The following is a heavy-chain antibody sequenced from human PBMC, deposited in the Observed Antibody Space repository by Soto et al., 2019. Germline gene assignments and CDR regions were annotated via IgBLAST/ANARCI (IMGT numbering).Heavy chain of an antibody. CDR2: VSIGGST. CDR3: AKDRNYPRDQFHY. J-gene: IGHJ4*02. V-gene: IGHV3-23*01. Sequence: GSLRLSCAASGFTFSSXXMGWVRQGPGKGLEWVAVVSIGGSTHYADSVRGRFTISRDNSKNTLSLQMNSLRAEDTAVYYCAKDRNYPRDQFHYWGQGTLVTVSS. CDR1: GFTFSSXX. D-gene: IGHD1-7*01.